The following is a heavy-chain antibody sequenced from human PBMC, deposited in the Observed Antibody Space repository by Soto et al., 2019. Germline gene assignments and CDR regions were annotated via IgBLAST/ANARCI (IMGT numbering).Heavy chain of an antibody. CDR2: IYYSGST. J-gene: IGHJ5*02. V-gene: IGHV4-30-4*01. D-gene: IGHD3-9*01. Sequence: SETLSLTCTVSGGSISSGDYYWSWIRQPPGKGLEWIGYIYYSGSTYYNPSLKSRVTISVDTSKNQFSLKLSSVTAADTAVYYCARAVDYNWFDPWGQGTLVTVSS. CDR1: GGSISSGDYY. CDR3: ARAVDYNWFDP.